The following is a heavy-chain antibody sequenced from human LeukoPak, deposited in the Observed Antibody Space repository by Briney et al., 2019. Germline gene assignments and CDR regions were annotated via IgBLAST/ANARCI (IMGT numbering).Heavy chain of an antibody. CDR1: GFIFSSYW. D-gene: IGHD6-13*01. V-gene: IGHV3-74*01. CDR3: ARGVPGAAAYDY. CDR2: INSDGSST. Sequence: GGSLRLSCAASGFIFSSYWMHWVRQAPGKGLVWVSRINSDGSSTSYADSVKGRFTISRDNAKNTLYLQMNSLRAEDTAVYYCARGVPGAAAYDYWGQGTLVTVSS. J-gene: IGHJ4*02.